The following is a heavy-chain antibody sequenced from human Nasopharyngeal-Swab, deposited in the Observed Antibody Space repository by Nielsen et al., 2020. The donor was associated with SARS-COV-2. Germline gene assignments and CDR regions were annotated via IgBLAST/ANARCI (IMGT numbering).Heavy chain of an antibody. D-gene: IGHD3-3*01. Sequence: WIRQPPGKGLEWIGYIYYSGSTNYNPSLKSRVTISVDTSKNQFSLKLSSVTAADTAVYYCARGERNYDFWSGHYTAGVDYYYYMDVWGKGTTVTVSS. CDR2: IYYSGST. J-gene: IGHJ6*03. V-gene: IGHV4-59*01. CDR3: ARGERNYDFWSGHYTAGVDYYYYMDV.